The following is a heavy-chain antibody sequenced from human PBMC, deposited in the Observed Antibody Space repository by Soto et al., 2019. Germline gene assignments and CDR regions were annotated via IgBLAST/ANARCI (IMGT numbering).Heavy chain of an antibody. CDR3: AAPPPHYYDSTDLNY. CDR1: GFTFSDYY. D-gene: IGHD3-22*01. Sequence: QVQLVESGGGLVKPGGSLRLSCAASGFTFSDYYMSWIRQAPGKGLEWVSYISSSGSTIYYADSVKGRFTISRDNAKNSLYLQKNSLRAEDTAVYYCAAPPPHYYDSTDLNYWGQGTLVTVSS. CDR2: ISSSGSTI. V-gene: IGHV3-11*01. J-gene: IGHJ4*02.